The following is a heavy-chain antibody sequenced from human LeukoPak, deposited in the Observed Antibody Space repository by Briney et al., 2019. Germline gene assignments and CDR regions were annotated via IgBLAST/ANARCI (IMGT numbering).Heavy chain of an antibody. Sequence: HPGRSLRLSCAASGFAFNTYAMHWVRQAPGQGLEWVALIWHDGSHKFYSNSVRGQFTISRDNSKNTVSLQMNNLRPEDTAVYYCARDRTLYHWGQGTLVTVSS. CDR1: GFAFNTYA. CDR2: IWHDGSHK. J-gene: IGHJ4*02. CDR3: ARDRTLYH. D-gene: IGHD2-2*01. V-gene: IGHV3-33*01.